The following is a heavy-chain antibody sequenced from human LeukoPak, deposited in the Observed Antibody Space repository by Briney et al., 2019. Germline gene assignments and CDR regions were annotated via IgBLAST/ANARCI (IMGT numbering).Heavy chain of an antibody. V-gene: IGHV3-66*02. CDR3: TRDVIRGTNLGY. D-gene: IGHD3-10*01. CDR1: GFSVSRNY. Sequence: GGSLRLSCAASGFSVSRNYMTWVRQAPGKGLEWDSVIYSGGRTDYADSVKGRFTISRDSFKNTLYLQMNSLRAEDTAVYYCTRDVIRGTNLGYWGQGTLVTVSS. CDR2: IYSGGRT. J-gene: IGHJ4*02.